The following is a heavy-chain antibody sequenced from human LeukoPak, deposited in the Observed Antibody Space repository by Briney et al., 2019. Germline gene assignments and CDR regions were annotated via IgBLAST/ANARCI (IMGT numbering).Heavy chain of an antibody. D-gene: IGHD5-18*01. CDR1: GGSISSYY. CDR3: ARGRYSYGYAYYYYYMDV. Sequence: SETLSLTCTVSGGSISSYYWSWIRQPPGKGLEWIGYIYYSESTNYNPSLKSRVTISVDTSKNQFSLKLSSVTAADTAVYYCARGRYSYGYAYYYYYMDVWGKGTTVTISS. CDR2: IYYSEST. V-gene: IGHV4-59*01. J-gene: IGHJ6*03.